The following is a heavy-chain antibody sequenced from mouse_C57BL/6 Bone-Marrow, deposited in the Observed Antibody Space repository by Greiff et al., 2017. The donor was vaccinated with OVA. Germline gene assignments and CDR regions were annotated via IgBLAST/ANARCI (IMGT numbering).Heavy chain of an antibody. CDR2: INPSNGGT. CDR3: RAYYSTFYAMDY. D-gene: IGHD2-5*01. V-gene: IGHV1-53*01. Sequence: QVQLQQPGTELVKPGASVKLSCKASGYTFTSYWMHWVKQRPGQGLEWIGNINPSNGGTNYNEKFKSKATLTVDKSSSTAYMHLSSLTSEDSAVDYCRAYYSTFYAMDYWGQGTAVTVSS. J-gene: IGHJ4*01. CDR1: GYTFTSYW.